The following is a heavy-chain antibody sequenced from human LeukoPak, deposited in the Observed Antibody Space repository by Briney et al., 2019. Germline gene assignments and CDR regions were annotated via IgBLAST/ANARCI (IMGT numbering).Heavy chain of an antibody. CDR3: ARIEHYYYYGMDV. CDR1: GFTFSNSW. Sequence: PGGSLRPSCAASGFTFSNSWLHWVRQAPGKGLEWVSVIYSGGSTYYADSVKGRFTISRDNSKNTLYLQMNSLRAEDTAVYYCARIEHYYYYGMDVWGQGTTVTVSS. CDR2: IYSGGST. J-gene: IGHJ6*02. V-gene: IGHV3-53*01.